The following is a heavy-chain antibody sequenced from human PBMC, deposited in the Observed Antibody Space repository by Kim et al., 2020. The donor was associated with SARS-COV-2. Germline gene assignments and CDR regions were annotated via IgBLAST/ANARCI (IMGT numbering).Heavy chain of an antibody. D-gene: IGHD3-10*01. Sequence: SETLSLTCTVSGGSISSSSYYWGWIRQPPGKGLEWIGSIYYSGSTYYNPSLKSRVTISVDTSKNQFSLKLSSVTAADTAVYYCARLDGSGPHLDYFDYWGQGTLVTVSS. CDR3: ARLDGSGPHLDYFDY. V-gene: IGHV4-39*01. J-gene: IGHJ4*02. CDR2: IYYSGST. CDR1: GGSISSSSYY.